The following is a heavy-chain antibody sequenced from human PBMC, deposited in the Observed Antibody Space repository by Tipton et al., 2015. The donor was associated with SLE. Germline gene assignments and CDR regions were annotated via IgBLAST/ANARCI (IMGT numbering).Heavy chain of an antibody. V-gene: IGHV3-33*06. CDR2: IWYDGSKT. D-gene: IGHD5-24*01. Sequence: SLRLSCAASGFTFRTYCMHWVRQAPGKGLEWVAVIWYDGSKTYYTDSVKGRFTISRDNSKNTLYLQMNSLRVEDTAVYYCAKDRRDGYNSAFDYWGQGTLVTVSS. CDR3: AKDRRDGYNSAFDY. J-gene: IGHJ4*02. CDR1: GFTFRTYC.